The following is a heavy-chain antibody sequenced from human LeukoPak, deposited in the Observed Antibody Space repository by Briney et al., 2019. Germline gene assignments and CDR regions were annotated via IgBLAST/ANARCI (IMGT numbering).Heavy chain of an antibody. CDR1: GGSFSGYY. D-gene: IGHD4-17*01. CDR3: AREWVGDYRYGMDV. V-gene: IGHV4-34*09. Sequence: PSETLSLTCAVYGGSFSGYYWSWIRQPPGKGLEWIGEINHSGSTNYNPSLKSRVTISVDTSKNQFSLKLSSVTAADTAVYYCAREWVGDYRYGMDVWGQGTTVTVSS. J-gene: IGHJ6*02. CDR2: INHSGST.